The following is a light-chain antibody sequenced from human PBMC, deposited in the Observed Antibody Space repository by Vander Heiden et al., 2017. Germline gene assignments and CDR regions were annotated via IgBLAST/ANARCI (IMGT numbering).Light chain of an antibody. CDR1: QSVSSN. V-gene: IGKV3-15*01. J-gene: IGKJ1*01. CDR3: QQYNNWWT. CDR2: GES. Sequence: EIVMTQSPATLSVSPGERATLSCRASQSVSSNLAWYQQTPGQAPRLLIYGESTRATGIPARFSGSGSGTEFTLTISSLQSEDFAVYYCQQYNNWWTFGQGTKVEIK.